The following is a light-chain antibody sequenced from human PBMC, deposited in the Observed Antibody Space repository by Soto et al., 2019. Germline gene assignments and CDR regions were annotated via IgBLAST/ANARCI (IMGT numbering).Light chain of an antibody. V-gene: IGKV3-11*01. CDR2: DAS. Sequence: EIVLTHSPATLSLSPWERATLSCRASQSVSSYLAWYQQKPGQAPRLLIYDASNRATGIPARFSGSGSGTDFTLTISSLEPEDFAVYYCQQYNNWPRGTFGQGTKVDIK. J-gene: IGKJ1*01. CDR1: QSVSSY. CDR3: QQYNNWPRGT.